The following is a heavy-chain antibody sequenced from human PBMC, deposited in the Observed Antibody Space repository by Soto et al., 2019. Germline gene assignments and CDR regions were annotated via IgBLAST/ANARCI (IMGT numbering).Heavy chain of an antibody. J-gene: IGHJ4*01. CDR1: GYTFSSLD. CDR3: ARGIVAGVDY. CDR2: RRPRDGRT. Sequence: SVKVSCKASGYTFSSLDLYWVRQATGQGLEWMGWRRPRDGRTGDAENFQARVTMTRDISISTAYLELGGITSDDTGMYYCARGIVAGVDYWG. D-gene: IGHD3-16*01. V-gene: IGHV1-8*01.